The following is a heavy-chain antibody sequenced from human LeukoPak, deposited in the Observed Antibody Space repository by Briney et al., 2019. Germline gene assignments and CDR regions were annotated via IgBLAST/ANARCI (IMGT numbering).Heavy chain of an antibody. V-gene: IGHV3-7*01. J-gene: IGHJ6*02. CDR3: ASDSPYYGMDV. CDR1: GFTFSSYW. Sequence: QSGGSLRPSCAASGFTFSSYWMTWVRQAPGKGLEWVANIKQDGSETYYVDSVKGRFTISRDNAENTLYLQMNSLRVEDTAVYHCASDSPYYGMDVWGQGTTVTVSS. CDR2: IKQDGSET.